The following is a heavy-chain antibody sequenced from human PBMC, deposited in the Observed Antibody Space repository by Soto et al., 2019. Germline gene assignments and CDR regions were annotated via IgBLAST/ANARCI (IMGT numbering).Heavy chain of an antibody. J-gene: IGHJ5*02. D-gene: IGHD3-9*01. V-gene: IGHV3-48*01. CDR3: ARGENDILTGYLNWFDP. CDR2: ISSSSSTI. Sequence: PGGSLRLSCAASGFTFSSYSMNWDRQAPGKGLEWVSFISSSSSTIFYADSVKGRFTISRDNAKNSLYLQMNSLRAEDTAMYYSARGENDILTGYLNWFDPWGQGTLVTVSS. CDR1: GFTFSSYS.